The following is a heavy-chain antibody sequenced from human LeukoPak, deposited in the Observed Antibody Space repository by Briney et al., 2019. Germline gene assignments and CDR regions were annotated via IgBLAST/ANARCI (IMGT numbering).Heavy chain of an antibody. CDR3: ARDRGGGYCSGGSCSDAFDI. Sequence: ESSQTLSLTCAVSGGSISSGGYSWSWIRQPPGKGLEWIGYIYHSGSTYYNPSLKSRVTISVDRSKNQFSLKLSSVTAADTAVYYCARDRGGGYCSGGSCSDAFDIWGQGTMVTVSS. D-gene: IGHD2-15*01. CDR1: GGSISSGGYS. V-gene: IGHV4-30-2*01. CDR2: IYHSGST. J-gene: IGHJ3*02.